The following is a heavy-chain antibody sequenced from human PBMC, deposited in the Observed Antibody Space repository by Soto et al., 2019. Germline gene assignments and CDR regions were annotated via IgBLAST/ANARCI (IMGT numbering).Heavy chain of an antibody. CDR2: IYPGDSDT. CDR3: ARQNRMNDYYCYYGMDA. V-gene: IGHV5-51*01. D-gene: IGHD1-1*01. J-gene: IGHJ6*02. CDR1: GYSFTSYW. Sequence: PGESLKISCKGSGYSFTSYWIGWVRQMPGKGLEWMGIIYPGDSDTRYSPSFQGQVTISAAKSISTAYLQWSSLKASDTAMYYCARQNRMNDYYCYYGMDAWGQGTTVTVSS.